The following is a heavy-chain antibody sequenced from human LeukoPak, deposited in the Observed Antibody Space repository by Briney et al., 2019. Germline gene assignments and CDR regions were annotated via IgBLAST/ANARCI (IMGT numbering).Heavy chain of an antibody. CDR3: ARKYSERYYFDY. CDR1: GGSISSGGYS. CDR2: IYHSGST. D-gene: IGHD2/OR15-2a*01. V-gene: IGHV4-30-2*05. J-gene: IGHJ4*02. Sequence: SETLSLTCAVSGGSISSGGYSWSWIRQLPGKGLEWIGYIYHSGSTYYNPSLKSRVTISVDTSKNQFSLKLSSVTAADTAVYYCARKYSERYYFDYWGQGTLVTVSS.